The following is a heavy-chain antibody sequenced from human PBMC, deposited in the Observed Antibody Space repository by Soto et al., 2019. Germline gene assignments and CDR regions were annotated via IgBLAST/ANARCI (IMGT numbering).Heavy chain of an antibody. V-gene: IGHV3-23*01. J-gene: IGHJ4*02. CDR3: AKDLGMTAAGAIAFDY. CDR2: ISGSGDIT. D-gene: IGHD6-13*01. Sequence: LRLSCAASGFTLRSYAMSWVRQAPGRGLEWVSVISGSGDITYYADSVKGRFTISRDNSKNTLYFQMNSLRAEDTAVYYCAKDLGMTAAGAIAFDYWGQGTLVTVSS. CDR1: GFTLRSYA.